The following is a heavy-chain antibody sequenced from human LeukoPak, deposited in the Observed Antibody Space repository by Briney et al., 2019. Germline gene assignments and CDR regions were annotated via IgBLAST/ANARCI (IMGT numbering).Heavy chain of an antibody. D-gene: IGHD3-3*01. CDR1: GGSFSGYY. CDR3: ARNYDFWSGYYERLGYYYGMDV. CDR2: INHSGST. Sequence: SETLSLTCAVYGGSFSGYYWRWIRQPPGKGPEWIGEINHSGSTNYNPSLKSRVTISVDTSKNQFSLKLSSVTAADTAVYYCARNYDFWSGYYERLGYYYGMDVWGQGTTVTVSS. J-gene: IGHJ6*02. V-gene: IGHV4-34*01.